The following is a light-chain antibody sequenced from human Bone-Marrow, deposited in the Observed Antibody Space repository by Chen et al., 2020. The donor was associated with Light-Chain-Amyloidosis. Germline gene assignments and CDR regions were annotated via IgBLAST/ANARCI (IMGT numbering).Light chain of an antibody. Sequence: DIVMTQSPLSLPVTPGARASISCRSSQSLLYGNGHTYLAGYLQKPGQSPQLLIYLGSYRASGVPDRFSGSGSGTDFTLQISRVEAEDVGVYYCMEGLQTPPTFGGGTKVEIK. CDR2: LGS. V-gene: IGKV2-28*01. CDR3: MEGLQTPPT. CDR1: QSLLYGNGHTY. J-gene: IGKJ4*01.